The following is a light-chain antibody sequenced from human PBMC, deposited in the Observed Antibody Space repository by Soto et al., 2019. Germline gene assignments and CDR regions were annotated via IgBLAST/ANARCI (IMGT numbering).Light chain of an antibody. Sequence: DIPMTQSPSSLSASVGDRVTITCRASQSISSYLNWYQQKPGKAPKFLIYAASSLQSGVPSRFSGTGSGTDFTLTISSLPPEDFATYYCQQSYSTPRTFGGGTKVEIK. CDR3: QQSYSTPRT. CDR2: AAS. J-gene: IGKJ4*01. CDR1: QSISSY. V-gene: IGKV1-39*01.